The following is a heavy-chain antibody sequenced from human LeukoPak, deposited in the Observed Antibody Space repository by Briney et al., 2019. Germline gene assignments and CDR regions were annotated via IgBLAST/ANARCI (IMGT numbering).Heavy chain of an antibody. J-gene: IGHJ4*02. CDR2: IYYSGST. CDR1: GGSISSYY. V-gene: IGHV4-59*01. CDR3: ARGRYYFDY. Sequence: TSETLSLTCTVSGGSISSYYWSWIRQPPGKGLEWIGYIYYSGSTNYNPSLKSRVTISVDTSKNQFSLKLSSVTAADTAVYYCARGRYYFDYWGQGTLVTVSS. D-gene: IGHD3-10*01.